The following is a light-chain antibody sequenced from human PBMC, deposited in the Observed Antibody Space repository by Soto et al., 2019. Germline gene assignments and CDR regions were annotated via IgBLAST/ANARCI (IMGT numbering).Light chain of an antibody. V-gene: IGKV1-5*01. CDR2: DAS. Sequence: DIQMTQSPSTLSASVGDRVTITCRASQSISSWLAWYQQKPGKAPKLLIYDASSLESGVPSRFSGSGSGTEFTLTINSLQPDDFATYDCQQYNSYSPTLNFGGGNKVEIK. CDR1: QSISSW. J-gene: IGKJ4*01. CDR3: QQYNSYSPTLN.